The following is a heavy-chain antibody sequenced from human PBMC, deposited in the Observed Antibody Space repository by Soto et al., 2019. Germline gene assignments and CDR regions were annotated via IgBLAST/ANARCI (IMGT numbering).Heavy chain of an antibody. CDR2: SNHSRST. D-gene: IGHD1-1*01. CDR1: GGSFSGDC. Sequence: PWDTLWLTCAVYGGSFSGDCWSWIRNRPGQGPALIWESNHSRSTTYIPSLKCLVTISADTSKNPLSLKLSSVTTADTAVYYCASGSGDQLCSFDSWGQGTLVTVSS. J-gene: IGHJ4*02. CDR3: ASGSGDQLCSFDS. V-gene: IGHV4-34*01.